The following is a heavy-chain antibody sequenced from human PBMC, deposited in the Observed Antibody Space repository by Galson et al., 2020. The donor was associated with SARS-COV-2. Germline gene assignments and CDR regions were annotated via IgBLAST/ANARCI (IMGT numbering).Heavy chain of an antibody. J-gene: IGHJ3*02. V-gene: IGHV4-30-2*01. CDR2: IPHSGRT. CDR3: ARLHYGEYAPEAFDI. D-gene: IGHD4-17*01. CDR1: GTSISSGSYS. Sequence: SETLSLTCAVSGTSISSGSYSWNWIRQPPGKGLEWIGYIPHSGRTYYNQSLKSRVTISGDRSKNQFSLRLSSVTAADTAVYYCARLHYGEYAPEAFDIWGPGTRVTVAS.